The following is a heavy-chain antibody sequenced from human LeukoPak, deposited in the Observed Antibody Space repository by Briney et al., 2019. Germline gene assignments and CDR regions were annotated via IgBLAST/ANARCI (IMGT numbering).Heavy chain of an antibody. CDR1: GFTFSSSA. J-gene: IGHJ4*02. D-gene: IGHD3-10*01. CDR3: ARNRIDSGSKYYFDY. V-gene: IGHV3-23*01. CDR2: ISGGGGST. Sequence: GGSLRLSCAASGFTFSSSAMNWVRQAPGKGLEWVSGISGGGGSTSYADSVKGWFTISRDNSKNTLYLQMNSLRAEDTALYYCARNRIDSGSKYYFDYWGQGTLVTVSS.